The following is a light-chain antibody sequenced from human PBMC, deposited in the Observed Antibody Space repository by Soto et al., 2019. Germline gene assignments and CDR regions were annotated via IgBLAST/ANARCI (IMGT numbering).Light chain of an antibody. CDR3: QSYDSSLSAWV. J-gene: IGLJ3*02. CDR1: YANIGGGYD. V-gene: IGLV1-40*01. Sequence: QLVLTQPPSVSGAPGQTVTISCTGSYANIGGGYDVHWYQHLPGTAPKLLVYGNVNRPSRVPDRFSGSKSDTSASLAITGLQAEDEADYYCQSYDSSLSAWVFGGGTKLTVL. CDR2: GNV.